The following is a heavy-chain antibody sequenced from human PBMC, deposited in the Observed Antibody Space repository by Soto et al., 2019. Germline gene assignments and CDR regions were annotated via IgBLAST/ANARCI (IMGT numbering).Heavy chain of an antibody. Sequence: PGGSLRFSCAASGFTFSSYAMSWVRQAPGKGLEWVSAISGSGGSTYYADSVKGRFTISRDNSKNTLYLQMNSLRAEDTAVYYCAKDLSSSSWYDSFDYWGQGTLVTVSS. V-gene: IGHV3-23*01. CDR3: AKDLSSSSWYDSFDY. CDR1: GFTFSSYA. J-gene: IGHJ4*02. CDR2: ISGSGGST. D-gene: IGHD6-13*01.